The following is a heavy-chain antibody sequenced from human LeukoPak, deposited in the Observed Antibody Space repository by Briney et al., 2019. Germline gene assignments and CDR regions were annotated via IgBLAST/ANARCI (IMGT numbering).Heavy chain of an antibody. J-gene: IGHJ2*01. Sequence: GASVTVSCTASGYTFTSNYIHWVRQAPGQGLEWMGIINPSGGSTSYAQKFQGRVTMTRDTPTSTVYMELSSLTSEDTAVYYCARDDNGSYSHFDLWGRGTLVTVSS. CDR2: INPSGGST. CDR1: GYTFTSNY. CDR3: ARDDNGSYSHFDL. V-gene: IGHV1-46*01. D-gene: IGHD1-26*01.